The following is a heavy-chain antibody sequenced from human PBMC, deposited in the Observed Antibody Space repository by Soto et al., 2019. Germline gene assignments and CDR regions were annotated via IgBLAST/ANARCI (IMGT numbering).Heavy chain of an antibody. Sequence: QVQLQESGPGLVKPSGTLPLTCAVSGGSISSSNLWTWVRQPPGKGLEWIGEIYHGGSTNYNPSLKSRVTISVDKSKNQFSLRLSSVTAADTAVYYCARSPRSIAAGGIDYWGQGILVTVSS. CDR1: GGSISSSNL. V-gene: IGHV4-4*02. CDR2: IYHGGST. D-gene: IGHD6-13*01. J-gene: IGHJ4*02. CDR3: ARSPRSIAAGGIDY.